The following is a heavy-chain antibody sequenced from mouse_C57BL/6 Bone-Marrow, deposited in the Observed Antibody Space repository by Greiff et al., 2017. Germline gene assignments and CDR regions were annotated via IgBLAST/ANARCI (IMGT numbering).Heavy chain of an antibody. CDR2: IDPSDSYT. Sequence: QVQLQQPGAELVRPGTSVKLSCKASGYTFTSYWMHWVKQRPGQGLECIGVIDPSDSYTNYNQKFKGKATLTVDTSSSTAYMQLSSLTSEDSAVYYCARNYGVAYWGQGTLVTVSA. CDR3: ARNYGVAY. D-gene: IGHD1-1*01. CDR1: GYTFTSYW. J-gene: IGHJ3*01. V-gene: IGHV1-59*01.